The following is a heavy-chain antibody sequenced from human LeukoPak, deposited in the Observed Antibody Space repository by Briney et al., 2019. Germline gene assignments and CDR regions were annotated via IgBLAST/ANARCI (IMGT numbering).Heavy chain of an antibody. CDR1: GGSISSYY. D-gene: IGHD1-26*01. J-gene: IGHJ4*02. CDR3: ARMYSGTYGGIDY. V-gene: IGHV4-4*07. CDR2: IYSSGST. Sequence: SETLSLTCTVSGGSISSYYWSWIRQPAGEGLEWIGRIYSSGSTNYNPSLKSRVTLSVATSKDQFSLKLSSVTAADTAVYYCARMYSGTYGGIDYWGQGTLVAVSS.